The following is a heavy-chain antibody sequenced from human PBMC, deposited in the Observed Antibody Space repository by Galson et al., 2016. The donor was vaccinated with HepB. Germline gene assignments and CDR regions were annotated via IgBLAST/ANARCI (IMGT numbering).Heavy chain of an antibody. CDR1: GHTFTSYGTNYG. Sequence: SMKVSCKASGHTFTSYGTNYGISWVRQPPGQGLEWMGWTSPYNGNTNYAQNVRGRVTMTTDTSTSTAYMELRGLRSDDTAVYYCARDSRDFYFDYWGQGTLVTVSS. CDR2: TSPYNGNT. J-gene: IGHJ4*02. CDR3: ARDSRDFYFDY. V-gene: IGHV1-18*01. D-gene: IGHD3-3*01.